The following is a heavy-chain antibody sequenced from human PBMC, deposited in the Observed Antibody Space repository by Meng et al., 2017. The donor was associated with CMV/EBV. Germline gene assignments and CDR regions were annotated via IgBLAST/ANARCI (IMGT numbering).Heavy chain of an antibody. CDR2: INHSGST. V-gene: IGHV4-34*01. J-gene: IGHJ4*02. Sequence: FSGYYWSWTRQPPGKGLGWIGEINHSGSTNYSPSLKSRVTISVDTSKNQFSLKLSSVTAADTAVYYCARGGHYCSSTSCSPLYYFDYWGQGTLVTVSS. CDR1: FSGYY. CDR3: ARGGHYCSSTSCSPLYYFDY. D-gene: IGHD2-2*01.